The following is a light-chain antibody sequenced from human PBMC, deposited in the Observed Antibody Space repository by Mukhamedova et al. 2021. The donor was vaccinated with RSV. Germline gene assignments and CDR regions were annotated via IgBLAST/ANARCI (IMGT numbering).Light chain of an antibody. CDR2: AAS. V-gene: IGKV1-13*02. J-gene: IGKJ4*01. Sequence: WYQRRVHGKPPKVLIYAASSLEGGVPSRFSGSGCGTDFILTISSLQPEDFATYYCQQFSTYPLTFGGGTKMEIE. CDR3: QQFSTYPLT.